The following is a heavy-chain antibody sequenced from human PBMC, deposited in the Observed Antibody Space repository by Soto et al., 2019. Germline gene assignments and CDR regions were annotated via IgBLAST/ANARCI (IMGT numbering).Heavy chain of an antibody. CDR2: TYHTGST. V-gene: IGHV4-59*13. CDR3: ATDSAGRGPFDP. D-gene: IGHD3-10*01. CDR1: GGSFGTNY. J-gene: IGHJ5*02. Sequence: SETLSLTCTISGGSFGTNYWSWIRQAPGKGLEWNGYTYHTGSTKYNPSLKSRATISVDTSKNQFSLTLNSAAAADTAVYYCATDSAGRGPFDPWGQGILVTVSS.